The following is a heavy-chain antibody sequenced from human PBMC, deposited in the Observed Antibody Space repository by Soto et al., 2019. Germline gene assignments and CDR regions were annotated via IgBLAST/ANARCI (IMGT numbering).Heavy chain of an antibody. J-gene: IGHJ4*02. Sequence: GGSLRLSCAASGFTFDDYTMHWVRQAPGKGLEWVSLISWDGGSTYYADSVKGRFTISRDNSKNSLYLQMNSLRTEDTALYYCAKGDFGVVISYFDYWGQGTLVTVSS. V-gene: IGHV3-43*01. CDR1: GFTFDDYT. CDR2: ISWDGGST. CDR3: AKGDFGVVISYFDY. D-gene: IGHD3-3*01.